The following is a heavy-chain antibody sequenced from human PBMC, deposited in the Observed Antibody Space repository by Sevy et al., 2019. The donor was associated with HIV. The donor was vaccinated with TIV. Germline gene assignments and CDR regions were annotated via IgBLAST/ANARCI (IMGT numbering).Heavy chain of an antibody. D-gene: IGHD1-26*01. V-gene: IGHV3-48*01. Sequence: GGSPRLSCAASGFSFTSYSMNWVRQAPGKGLEWVSYISSSSSTIYYADSVKGRFTISRDNANNSLFLQMNSLRAEDTAVYYCARDQPRNSGFDYWGQGTLVTVSS. CDR3: ARDQPRNSGFDY. CDR1: GFSFTSYS. CDR2: ISSSSSTI. J-gene: IGHJ4*02.